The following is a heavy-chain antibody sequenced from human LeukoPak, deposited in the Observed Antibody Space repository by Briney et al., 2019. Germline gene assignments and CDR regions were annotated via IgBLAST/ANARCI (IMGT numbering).Heavy chain of an antibody. D-gene: IGHD6-13*01. CDR2: IYSGGST. CDR1: GFTVSSNY. CDR3: ARVETAAPVD. V-gene: IGHV3-66*01. J-gene: IGHJ4*02. Sequence: PGGSLRLSCSVSGFTVSSNYMSWVRQAPGKGLEWVSVIYSGGSTYYADSVKGRFTISRDNSKNTLYLQMNSLRAEDTAVYYCARVETAAPVDWGQGTLVTVSS.